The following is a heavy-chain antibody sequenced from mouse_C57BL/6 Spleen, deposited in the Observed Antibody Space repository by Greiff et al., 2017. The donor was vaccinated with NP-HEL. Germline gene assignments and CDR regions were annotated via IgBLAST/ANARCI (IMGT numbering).Heavy chain of an antibody. D-gene: IGHD2-2*01. J-gene: IGHJ1*03. CDR2: ITPSTGGT. V-gene: IGHV1-42*01. CDR1: GYSFTGYY. CDR3: ARWGYDKYFDV. Sequence: VHVKQSGPELVKPGASVKISCKASGYSFTGYYMNWVKQSPEKSLEWIGEITPSTGGTTYNQKFKAKATLTVDKSSSTAYMQLKSLTSEDSAVYYCARWGYDKYFDVWGTGTTVTVSS.